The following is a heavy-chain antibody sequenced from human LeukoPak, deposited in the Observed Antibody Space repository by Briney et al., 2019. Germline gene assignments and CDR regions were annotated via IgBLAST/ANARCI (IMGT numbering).Heavy chain of an antibody. Sequence: GGSPRLSCAASGFRFGDYWMTWARHIPGKGLEWVANIKQDGAEKHYAESVEGRFIISRDNAKNSLFLEMDSLKVEDTAVYYCARVGAWDLQRVFEYWGQGTLVTVSS. V-gene: IGHV3-7*01. CDR1: GFRFGDYW. CDR2: IKQDGAEK. J-gene: IGHJ4*02. CDR3: ARVGAWDLQRVFEY. D-gene: IGHD1-26*01.